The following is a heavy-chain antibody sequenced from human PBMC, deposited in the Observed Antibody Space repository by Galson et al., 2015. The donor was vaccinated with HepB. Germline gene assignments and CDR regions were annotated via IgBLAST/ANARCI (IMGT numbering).Heavy chain of an antibody. D-gene: IGHD3-22*01. CDR1: GFVFSNYD. CDR3: AREPRTRRYYYDSSTYGPVDY. CDR2: TSYDEMYK. V-gene: IGHV3-30*03. Sequence: SLRLSCAASGFVFSNYDMHWVRQAPGKGLEWVAVTSYDEMYKYYTDSVRGRFTISRDNSKNTLYLQMNSLRTEDTAVYYCAREPRTRRYYYDSSTYGPVDYWGQGSLVTVSS. J-gene: IGHJ4*02.